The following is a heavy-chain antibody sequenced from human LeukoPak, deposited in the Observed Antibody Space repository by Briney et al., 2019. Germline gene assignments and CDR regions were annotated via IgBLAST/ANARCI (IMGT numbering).Heavy chain of an antibody. CDR3: ARKKTRITMILVDTEAFDI. J-gene: IGHJ3*02. D-gene: IGHD3-22*01. CDR1: GGTFSSYA. V-gene: IGHV1-46*01. Sequence: ASVKVSCKASGGTFSSYAISWVRQAPGQGLDWMGMINPSGGGTSYEQKFQGRVSMTRDTSTSTVYMELSSLTSEDTAIYYCARKKTRITMILVDTEAFDIWGQGTTVTVSS. CDR2: INPSGGGT.